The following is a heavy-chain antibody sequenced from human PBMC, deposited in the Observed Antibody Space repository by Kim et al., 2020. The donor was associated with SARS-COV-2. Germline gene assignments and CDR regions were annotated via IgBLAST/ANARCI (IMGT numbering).Heavy chain of an antibody. CDR1: GGTFSGLA. CDR3: ASPWAPGQY. V-gene: IGHV1-69*13. Sequence: SVKVSCKASGGTFSGLAINWVRQAPGQRLEWMGGIIPMSGKANYTQKFQGRVTMTADESTSTAYMELRSLRFDDTAVYYCASPWAPGQYWGQGTLVTVS. D-gene: IGHD3-10*01. CDR2: IIPMSGKA. J-gene: IGHJ4*02.